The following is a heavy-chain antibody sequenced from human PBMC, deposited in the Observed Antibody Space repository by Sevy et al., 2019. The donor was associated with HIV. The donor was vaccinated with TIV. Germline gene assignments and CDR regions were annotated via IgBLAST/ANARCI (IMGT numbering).Heavy chain of an antibody. CDR1: GGSISSSSYY. J-gene: IGHJ5*02. Sequence: SETLSLTCTVSGGSISSSSYYWGWIRQPPGKGLEWIGSIYYSGSTYYNPSLKSRVTISVDTSKNQFSLKLSSVTAADTAVYYCARLPYCSGGSCYFIWFDPWGQGPLVTVSS. D-gene: IGHD2-15*01. CDR2: IYYSGST. V-gene: IGHV4-39*01. CDR3: ARLPYCSGGSCYFIWFDP.